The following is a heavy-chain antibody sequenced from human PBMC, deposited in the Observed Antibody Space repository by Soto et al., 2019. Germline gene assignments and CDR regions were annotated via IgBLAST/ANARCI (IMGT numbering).Heavy chain of an antibody. CDR2: IDPSDSYT. V-gene: IGHV5-10-1*01. Sequence: PGESLKISCKGSGYSFTSYWISWVRQMPGKGLEWTGRIDPSDSYTNYSPSFQGHVTISADKSISTAYLQWSSLKASDTAMYYCARHVGYDFWSGYRHNYYYGMDVWGQGTTVTVSS. J-gene: IGHJ6*02. D-gene: IGHD3-3*01. CDR3: ARHVGYDFWSGYRHNYYYGMDV. CDR1: GYSFTSYW.